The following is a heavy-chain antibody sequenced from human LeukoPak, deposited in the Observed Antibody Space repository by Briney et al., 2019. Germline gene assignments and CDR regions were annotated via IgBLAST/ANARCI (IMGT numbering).Heavy chain of an antibody. D-gene: IGHD3-10*01. V-gene: IGHV3-21*01. CDR3: ASETTRITMARGVFDY. CDR1: GFTFSSYS. Sequence: GGSLRLSCAASGFTFSSYSMNWVRQAPGKGLEWVSSISSSSSYIYYADSVKGRFTISRDNAKNSLYLQMNSLRAEDTAVYYCASETTRITMARGVFDYWGQGTLVTVSS. CDR2: ISSSSSYI. J-gene: IGHJ4*02.